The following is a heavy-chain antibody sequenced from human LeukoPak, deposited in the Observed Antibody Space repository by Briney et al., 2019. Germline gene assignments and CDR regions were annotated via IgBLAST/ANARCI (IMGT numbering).Heavy chain of an antibody. D-gene: IGHD1-26*01. J-gene: IGHJ4*02. Sequence: ASETLSLTCTVSGGSISSYYWSWIRQPAGKGLEWIGRIYTSGSTNYNPSLKSRVTMSVDTSKNQFSLKLSSVTAADTAVYYCARGDRFHEWELTLVDYFDYWGQGTLVTVSS. CDR3: ARGDRFHEWELTLVDYFDY. CDR1: GGSISSYY. CDR2: IYTSGST. V-gene: IGHV4-4*07.